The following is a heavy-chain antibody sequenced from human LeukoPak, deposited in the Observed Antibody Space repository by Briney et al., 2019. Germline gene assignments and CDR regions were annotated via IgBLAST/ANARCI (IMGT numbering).Heavy chain of an antibody. J-gene: IGHJ4*02. Sequence: ASVTVSCKASGYTFTFYYMHWVRQAPGQGLEWMAWINPNSGGTNYAQKFQGRVTMTRDTSISTAYMELSRLTSDDTAVYYCARAPLGLPFDYWGQGSLVTVSS. V-gene: IGHV1-2*02. CDR1: GYTFTFYY. CDR3: ARAPLGLPFDY. CDR2: INPNSGGT.